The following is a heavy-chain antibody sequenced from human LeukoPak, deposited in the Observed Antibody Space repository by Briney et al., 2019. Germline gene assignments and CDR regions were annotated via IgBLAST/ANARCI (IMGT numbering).Heavy chain of an antibody. CDR2: IYHSGST. V-gene: IGHV4-4*02. Sequence: SGTLSLTCAVSGGSISSSNWWSWVRQPPGKGLEWIGEIYHSGSTNYNPPLKSRVTISVDTSKNQLSLKLSSVTAADTAVYYCARFIGDSGSYSPYYYYYYYMDVWGKGTTVTVSS. CDR3: ARFIGDSGSYSPYYYYYYYMDV. CDR1: GGSISSSNW. D-gene: IGHD1-26*01. J-gene: IGHJ6*03.